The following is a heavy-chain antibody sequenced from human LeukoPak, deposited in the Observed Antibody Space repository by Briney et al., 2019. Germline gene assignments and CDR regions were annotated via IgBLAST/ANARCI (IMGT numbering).Heavy chain of an antibody. CDR2: ISAYNDNT. Sequence: ASVKVSCKASGYTFTSYGISWVRQAPGQGLEWTGWISAYNDNTNYAQKFQGRATMTTDTSTSTAYMELTSLRSDDTAVYYCARDYDFWSGYRRNYFDYWGQGTLVTVSS. D-gene: IGHD3-3*01. J-gene: IGHJ4*02. CDR3: ARDYDFWSGYRRNYFDY. V-gene: IGHV1-18*01. CDR1: GYTFTSYG.